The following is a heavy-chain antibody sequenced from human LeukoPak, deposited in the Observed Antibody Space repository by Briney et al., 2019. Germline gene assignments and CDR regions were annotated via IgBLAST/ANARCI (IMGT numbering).Heavy chain of an antibody. CDR3: ARQTGSVIRDYYYYGMDV. J-gene: IGHJ6*02. CDR2: IYYSGST. V-gene: IGHV4-59*01. Sequence: SETLSLTCTVSGGSISSYYWSWIRQPPGKGLEWIGYIYYSGSTNYNPSLKSRVTISVDTSKNQFSLKLSSVTAADTAVYYCARQTGSVIRDYYYYGMDVWGQGTTVTVSS. CDR1: GGSISSYY. D-gene: IGHD3-10*01.